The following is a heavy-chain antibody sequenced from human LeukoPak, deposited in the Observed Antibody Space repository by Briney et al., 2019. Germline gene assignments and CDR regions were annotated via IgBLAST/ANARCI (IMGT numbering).Heavy chain of an antibody. CDR1: GYTFTGYY. CDR3: ARPFGAVAGIAPLDAFDI. D-gene: IGHD6-19*01. CDR2: INPNSGGT. J-gene: IGHJ3*02. V-gene: IGHV1-2*02. Sequence: ASVKVSCKASGYTFTGYYMHWVRQAPGQGLEWMGWINPNSGGTNYAQKFQGRVTMTRDTSISTAYMDLSRLRSDDTAVYYCARPFGAVAGIAPLDAFDIWGQGTMVTVSS.